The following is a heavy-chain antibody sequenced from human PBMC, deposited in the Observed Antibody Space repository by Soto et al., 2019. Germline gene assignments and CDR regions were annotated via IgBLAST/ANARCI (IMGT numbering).Heavy chain of an antibody. CDR1: GGSISSYY. D-gene: IGHD3-22*01. J-gene: IGHJ5*02. Sequence: SETLSLTCTVSGGSISSYYWSWIRQPPGKGLEWIGYIYYSGSTNYNPSLKSRVTISVDTSKNQFSLKLSSVTAADTAVYYCARAGYYDSSGYYYGLNWFDPWGQGTLVTVSS. CDR2: IYYSGST. CDR3: ARAGYYDSSGYYYGLNWFDP. V-gene: IGHV4-59*01.